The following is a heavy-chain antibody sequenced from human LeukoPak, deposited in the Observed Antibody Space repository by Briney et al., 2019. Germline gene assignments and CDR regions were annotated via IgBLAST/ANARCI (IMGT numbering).Heavy chain of an antibody. CDR1: GFTFSSYG. J-gene: IGHJ4*02. Sequence: GSLRLSCAASGFTFSSYGMHWVRQAPGKGLEWVAVISYDGSNKYYADSVKGRFTISRDNSKNTLYLQMNSLRAEDTAVYYCARDLRSTSHKELDYWGQGTLVTVSS. CDR3: ARDLRSTSHKELDY. V-gene: IGHV3-30*03. D-gene: IGHD2-2*01. CDR2: ISYDGSNK.